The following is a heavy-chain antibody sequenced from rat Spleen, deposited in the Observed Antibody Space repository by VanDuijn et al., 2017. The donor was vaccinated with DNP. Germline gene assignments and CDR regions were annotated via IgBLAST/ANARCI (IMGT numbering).Heavy chain of an antibody. CDR2: ISTVGDNA. D-gene: IGHD3-1*01. J-gene: IGHJ1*01. Sequence: EVQLVESGGDLVQPGGSLKLSCAASGFTFSNYYMAWVRQAPTKGLEWVGSISTVGDNAYYRDSVKGRFTISRDNAKSTQYLQRDSLRSEDTATYYCARHRAHGGYFDFWGPGTMVTVSS. CDR3: ARHRAHGGYFDF. V-gene: IGHV5-25*01. CDR1: GFTFSNYY.